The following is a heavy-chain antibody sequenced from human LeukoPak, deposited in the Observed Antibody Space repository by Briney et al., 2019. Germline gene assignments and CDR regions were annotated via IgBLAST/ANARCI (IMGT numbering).Heavy chain of an antibody. J-gene: IGHJ5*02. D-gene: IGHD2-2*02. CDR1: GGSISSSFYY. CDR2: IYYSGSA. V-gene: IGHV4-39*07. CDR3: ARLTIPLRFDP. Sequence: SETLSLTCTVSGGSISSSFYYWGWIRQPPGKGLEWIGSIYYSGSAYYNPSLQSRVTISVDTSKNQFSLKLNSVSAADTAVYYCARLTIPLRFDPWGQGTLVTVSS.